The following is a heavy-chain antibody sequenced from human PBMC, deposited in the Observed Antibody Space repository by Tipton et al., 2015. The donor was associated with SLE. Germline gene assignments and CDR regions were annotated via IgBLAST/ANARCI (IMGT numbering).Heavy chain of an antibody. J-gene: IGHJ3*02. CDR1: GGSISSGKYY. Sequence: TLSLTCTVSGGSISSGKYYWSWIRQHPGKGLEWIAYIHYNGNTYYNPSLKSRVTISIDVSKNQFSLKLSSVTAADTAVYSCARGEDPDPFDSWGRGTMVTVSS. V-gene: IGHV4-31*03. CDR3: ARGEDPDPFDS. CDR2: IHYNGNT.